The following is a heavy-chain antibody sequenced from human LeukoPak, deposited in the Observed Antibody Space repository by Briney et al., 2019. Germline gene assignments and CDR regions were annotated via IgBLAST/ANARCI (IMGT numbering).Heavy chain of an antibody. J-gene: IGHJ4*02. V-gene: IGHV3-53*05. CDR1: GFTVSSNS. D-gene: IGHD5-24*01. CDR2: IYSDNT. CDR3: AKDMSNGRWLQLGY. Sequence: GGSLRLSCTVSGFTVSSNSMSWVRQAPGKGLEWVSFIYSDNTHYSDSVKGRFTISRDNSKNTLYLQMNSLRAEDTALYYCAKDMSNGRWLQLGYWGQGTLVTVSS.